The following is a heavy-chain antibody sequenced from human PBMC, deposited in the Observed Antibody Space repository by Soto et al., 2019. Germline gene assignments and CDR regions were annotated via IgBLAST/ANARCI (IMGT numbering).Heavy chain of an antibody. D-gene: IGHD1-26*01. Sequence: EVQLLESGGGLVQPGGSLRLSCAASGFTFSSYAMRWVRQAPGKGLEWVSAISGSGGSTYYADSVKGRFTISRDNSKNTLYLQMNILRAEDTAVYYCQRRGSGSYYDYWGQGTLVTVSS. V-gene: IGHV3-23*01. CDR1: GFTFSSYA. J-gene: IGHJ4*02. CDR2: ISGSGGST. CDR3: QRRGSGSYYDY.